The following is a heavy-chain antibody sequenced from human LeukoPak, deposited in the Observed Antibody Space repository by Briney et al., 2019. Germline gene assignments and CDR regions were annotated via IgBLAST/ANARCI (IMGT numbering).Heavy chain of an antibody. Sequence: PSETLSLTCAVSGGSISSGGYSWSGIRQPPGKGLEWIGYIYHSGSTYCNPSLKSRVTISVDRSKNQFSLKLSSVTAADTAVYYCARGRRYCSSTSCYSYYYGMDVWGQGTTVTVSS. J-gene: IGHJ6*02. CDR1: GGSISSGGYS. CDR2: IYHSGST. CDR3: ARGRRYCSSTSCYSYYYGMDV. V-gene: IGHV4-30-2*01. D-gene: IGHD2-2*02.